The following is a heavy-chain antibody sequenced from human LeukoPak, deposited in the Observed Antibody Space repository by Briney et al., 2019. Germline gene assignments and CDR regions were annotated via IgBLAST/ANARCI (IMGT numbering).Heavy chain of an antibody. V-gene: IGHV4-31*03. CDR1: GGSLSSGGYY. CDR2: IYYSGST. CDR3: ARVGGSGYDYDAFDI. D-gene: IGHD5-12*01. J-gene: IGHJ3*02. Sequence: SQTLSLTCTVSGGSLSSGGYYWGWVRQHPGTGLEWIGYIYYSGSTYYNPSLKSRVTISVDTSKNQFSLKLSSVTAADTAVYYCARVGGSGYDYDAFDIWGQGTMVTVSS.